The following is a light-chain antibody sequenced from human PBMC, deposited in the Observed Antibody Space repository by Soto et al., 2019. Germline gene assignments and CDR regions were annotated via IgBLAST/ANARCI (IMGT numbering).Light chain of an antibody. CDR3: CSYAGSYRYV. Sequence: QSSLTHPRSLSGSPGQSVTISCTGTSSDVGGYNYVSWYQQHPGKAPKLMIYDVSKRPSGVPDRFSGSKSGNTASLTISGLQAEDEADYYCCSYAGSYRYVFGTGTKVTV. V-gene: IGLV2-11*01. CDR1: SSDVGGYNY. CDR2: DVS. J-gene: IGLJ1*01.